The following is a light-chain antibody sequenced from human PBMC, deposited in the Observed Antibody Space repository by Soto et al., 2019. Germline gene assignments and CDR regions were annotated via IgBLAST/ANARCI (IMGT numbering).Light chain of an antibody. CDR3: CSYAGSYTLFL. CDR2: DVT. CDR1: STDVGGYKY. J-gene: IGLJ2*01. Sequence: QSALTQPRSVSGSPGQSVTISCTGTSTDVGGYKYVSWYQQQPGKAPKILVYDVTERPSGVPERFSGSKSGNTASLPISGLQAADEGHYYCCSYAGSYTLFLFGEGTKLTVL. V-gene: IGLV2-11*01.